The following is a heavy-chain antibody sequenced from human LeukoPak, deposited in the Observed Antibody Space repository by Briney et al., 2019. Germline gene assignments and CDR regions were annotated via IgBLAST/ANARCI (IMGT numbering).Heavy chain of an antibody. CDR3: VQTTGWPGFDY. Sequence: PSETLSLTCTTSGVSLNRFYWSSVRQPPGKGLEWIGNIYSGVPTYFNPSLKSRVTISVDTSKNQFSLNLTSVTAADTAMYYCVQTTGWPGFDYWGQGILVTVSS. V-gene: IGHV4-4*09. CDR1: GVSLNRFY. J-gene: IGHJ4*02. D-gene: IGHD1-14*01. CDR2: IYSGVPT.